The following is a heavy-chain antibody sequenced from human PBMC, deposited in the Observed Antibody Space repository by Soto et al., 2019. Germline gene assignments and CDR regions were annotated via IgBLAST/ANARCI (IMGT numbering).Heavy chain of an antibody. CDR1: GFSLSTSGVG. V-gene: IGHV2-5*02. J-gene: IGHJ3*02. CDR3: AHRKDGEYCSSTSCPIGDAFDI. D-gene: IGHD2-2*01. Sequence: QITLKESGPTLVKPTQTLTLTCTFSGFSLSTSGVGVGWIRQPPGKALEWLALIYWDDDKRYSPSLKSRLTITKDTSKNQVVLTMTNKDPVDTATSYCAHRKDGEYCSSTSCPIGDAFDIWGQGTMVTVSS. CDR2: IYWDDDK.